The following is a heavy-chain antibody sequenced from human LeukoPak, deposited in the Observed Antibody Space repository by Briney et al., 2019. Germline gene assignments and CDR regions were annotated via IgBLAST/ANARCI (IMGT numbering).Heavy chain of an antibody. V-gene: IGHV1-24*01. CDR1: GYTLTELS. Sequence: GASVKVSCKVSGYTLTELSMHWVRQAPGKGLEWMGGFDPEDGETIYAQKFQGRVTMTEDTSTDTAYMELSSLRSEDTAVYYCATGHYYDSSGKNPPLQYFQHWGQGTLVTVSS. CDR3: ATGHYYDSSGKNPPLQYFQH. J-gene: IGHJ1*01. CDR2: FDPEDGET. D-gene: IGHD3-22*01.